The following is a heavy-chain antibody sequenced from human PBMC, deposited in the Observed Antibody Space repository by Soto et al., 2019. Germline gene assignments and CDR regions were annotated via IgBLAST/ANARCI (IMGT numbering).Heavy chain of an antibody. CDR2: ISTYNGNT. D-gene: IGHD5-12*01. V-gene: IGHV1-18*01. CDR1: GYTFTSYG. Sequence: GASVKVSCKASGYTFTSYGISWVRQAPGQGLEWMGWISTYNGNTNYAQKLQGRVTMTTDTSTNIAYLELRSLRSDDTAMYYCARDPEATTIDYWGQGTLVTVSS. CDR3: ARDPEATTIDY. J-gene: IGHJ4*02.